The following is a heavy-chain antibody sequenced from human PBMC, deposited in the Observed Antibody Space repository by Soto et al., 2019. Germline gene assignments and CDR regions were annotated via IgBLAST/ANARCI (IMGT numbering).Heavy chain of an antibody. Sequence: SETLSLTCTVSGGSISSYYWSWIRQPPGKGLEWIGYIYYSGSTNYNPSLKSRVTISVDTSKNQFSLKLSSVTAADTAAYYCARGGLRYFDWSDYWGQGTLVTVSS. V-gene: IGHV4-59*08. CDR2: IYYSGST. CDR3: ARGGLRYFDWSDY. D-gene: IGHD3-9*01. CDR1: GGSISSYY. J-gene: IGHJ4*02.